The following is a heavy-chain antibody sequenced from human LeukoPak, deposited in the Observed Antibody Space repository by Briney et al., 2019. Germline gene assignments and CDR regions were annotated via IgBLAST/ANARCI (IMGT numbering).Heavy chain of an antibody. D-gene: IGHD3-10*01. J-gene: IGHJ4*02. CDR2: IYYSGNT. CDR1: GGSISTYY. Sequence: SETLSLTCTVSGGSISTYYWSWIRQPPGKGLEWIGYIYYSGNTNCNPSLKSRVTISIDTSKNQFSLKLSSVTAADTAVYYCARVGSGSFDYWGQGTPVTVSS. V-gene: IGHV4-59*01. CDR3: ARVGSGSFDY.